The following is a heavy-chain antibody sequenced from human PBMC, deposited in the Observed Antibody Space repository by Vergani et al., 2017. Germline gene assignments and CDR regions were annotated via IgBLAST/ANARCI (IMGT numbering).Heavy chain of an antibody. CDR1: GFTFSSYG. CDR2: IRHDGSEK. CDR3: AKDLTSGAYGMDV. J-gene: IGHJ6*02. V-gene: IGHV3-30*02. D-gene: IGHD3-10*01. Sequence: QVQLVESGGDVVQPGGSLRLSCAASGFTFSSYGIHWVRQAPGKGLEWVAFIRHDGSEKYYADSVRGRFTISRDSSKSTLYLEMNSLSVEDTAMYYCAKDLTSGAYGMDVWGQGP.